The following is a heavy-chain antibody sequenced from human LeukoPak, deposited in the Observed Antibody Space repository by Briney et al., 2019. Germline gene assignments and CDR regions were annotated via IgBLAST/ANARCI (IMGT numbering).Heavy chain of an antibody. D-gene: IGHD3-10*01. J-gene: IGHJ5*02. CDR2: MNPNSGNT. CDR3: ATVRYYYGSGSYYKPFNWFDP. V-gene: IGHV1-8*01. Sequence: ASVKVSCKASGYTFTSYDINWVRQATGQGLEWMGWMNPNSGNTGYAQKFQGRVTMTRNTSISTAYMELSSLRSEDTAVYYCATVRYYYGSGSYYKPFNWFDPWGQGTLVTVSS. CDR1: GYTFTSYD.